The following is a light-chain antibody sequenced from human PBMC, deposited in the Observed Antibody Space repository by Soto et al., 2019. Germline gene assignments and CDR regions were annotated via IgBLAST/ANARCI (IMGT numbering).Light chain of an antibody. CDR2: GAS. J-gene: IGKJ1*01. V-gene: IGKV3-15*01. CDR3: QQYNNWSAGGT. Sequence: EIVMTQSPATLSVSPGERATLSCRASQSVSSNLAWYQQKPGQAPRLLIYGASTRATGIPARFSCSGSGTGFTITITSLQSEDFAVYCFQQYNNWSAGGTFGQGTKVEIK. CDR1: QSVSSN.